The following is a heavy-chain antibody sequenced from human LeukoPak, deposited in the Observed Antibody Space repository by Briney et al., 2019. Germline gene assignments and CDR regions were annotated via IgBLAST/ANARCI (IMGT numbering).Heavy chain of an antibody. J-gene: IGHJ4*02. CDR1: GFTFSSYA. D-gene: IGHD3-10*01. CDR3: AREGGSGSYWFDY. CDR2: ISSNGGST. Sequence: GGFLRLSCAASGFTFSSYAMHWVRQAPGKGLEYVSAISSNGGSTYYANSVKGKFTISRDNSKNTLYLQMGSLRAEDMAVYYCAREGGSGSYWFDYWGQGTLVTVSS. V-gene: IGHV3-64*01.